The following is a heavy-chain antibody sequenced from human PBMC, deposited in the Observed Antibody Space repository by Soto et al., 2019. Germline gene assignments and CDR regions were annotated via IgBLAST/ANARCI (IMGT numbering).Heavy chain of an antibody. CDR2: ISGSGGST. Sequence: EVQLLESGGGLVQPGGSLRLSCAASGFTFSSYAMSWVRQAPGKGLEWVSAISGSGGSTYYADSVKGRFTISRDNSKITLYLQMNSLRAEDTAVYYCAKDLVRSGSANYYFDYWGQGTLVTVSS. CDR1: GFTFSSYA. V-gene: IGHV3-23*01. J-gene: IGHJ4*02. D-gene: IGHD6-19*01. CDR3: AKDLVRSGSANYYFDY.